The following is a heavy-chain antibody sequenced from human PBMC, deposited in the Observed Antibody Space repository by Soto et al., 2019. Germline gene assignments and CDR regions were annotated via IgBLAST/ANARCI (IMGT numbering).Heavy chain of an antibody. CDR2: ISAYNGNT. V-gene: IGHV1-18*01. D-gene: IGHD1-7*01. J-gene: IGHJ4*02. Sequence: ASVKVSCKASGYTFTSYAINWVRQAPGQRLEWMGWISAYNGNTNYAQKLQGRVTMTTDTSTSTAYMELRSLRSDDTAVYYCATIAGTTGQFIDYWGQGTLVTVSS. CDR1: GYTFTSYA. CDR3: ATIAGTTGQFIDY.